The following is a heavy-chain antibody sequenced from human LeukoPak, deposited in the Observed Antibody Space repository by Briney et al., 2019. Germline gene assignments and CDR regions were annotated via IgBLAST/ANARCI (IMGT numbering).Heavy chain of an antibody. V-gene: IGHV1-2*02. Sequence: ASVKVSCKAAGYTFTGYYMHWVRQAPGRGLEWMGWINPNSGGTNYAQKFQGRVTMTRDTSISTAYMELSRLRSDDTAVYYCARAVTTEVLVSSHGFDYWGQGTLVTVSS. CDR1: GYTFTGYY. CDR3: ARAVTTEVLVSSHGFDY. J-gene: IGHJ4*02. CDR2: INPNSGGT. D-gene: IGHD4-17*01.